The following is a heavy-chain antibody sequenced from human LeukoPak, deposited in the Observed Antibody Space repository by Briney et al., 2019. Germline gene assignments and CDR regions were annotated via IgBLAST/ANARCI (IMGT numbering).Heavy chain of an antibody. Sequence: GGSLRLSCAASGFTFSSYSMNWVRQPPGKGLEWVSVISVSGGSSNYGDSVKGRFTVSRDNSKNTLYLQMNSLRVEDTAIYYCAKAKDYYGSGSYPDYWGQGTLVTVSP. CDR1: GFTFSSYS. V-gene: IGHV3-23*01. D-gene: IGHD3-10*01. J-gene: IGHJ4*02. CDR2: ISVSGGSS. CDR3: AKAKDYYGSGSYPDY.